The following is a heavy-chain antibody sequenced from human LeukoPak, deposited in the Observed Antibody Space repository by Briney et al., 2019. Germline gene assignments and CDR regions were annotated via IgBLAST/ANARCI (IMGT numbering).Heavy chain of an antibody. CDR2: IYYSGST. J-gene: IGHJ6*02. CDR1: GGSISSSSYY. D-gene: IGHD6-19*01. Sequence: PSETLSLTCTVSGGSISSSSYYWGWIRQPPGKGLEWSGRIYYSGSTYYSPSLKSRVTISVDTSKNQFSLKLSSVTAADTAVYYCAVSGWAHYYGMDVWGQGTTVTVSS. CDR3: AVSGWAHYYGMDV. V-gene: IGHV4-39*01.